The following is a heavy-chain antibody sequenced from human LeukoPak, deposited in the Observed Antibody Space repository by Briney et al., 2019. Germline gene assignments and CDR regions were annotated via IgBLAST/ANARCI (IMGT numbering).Heavy chain of an antibody. Sequence: PGGSLRLSCAVSGFTFSSYSMNWVRQAPGKGLRWIGYIYSSGNTNYNPSLKSRVTISVDRSKNQFSLKLSSVTAADTAVYYCTRVMDYYDGSGYPPPAAADYWGQGTLVTVSS. V-gene: IGHV4-59*08. J-gene: IGHJ4*02. CDR3: TRVMDYYDGSGYPPPAAADY. D-gene: IGHD3-22*01. CDR2: IYSSGNT. CDR1: GFTFSSYS.